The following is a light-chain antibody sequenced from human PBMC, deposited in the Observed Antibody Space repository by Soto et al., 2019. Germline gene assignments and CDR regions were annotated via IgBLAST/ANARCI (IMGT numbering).Light chain of an antibody. J-gene: IGLJ2*01. V-gene: IGLV2-14*01. CDR1: SSDVGGYNY. CDR3: SSYTGSSTQVV. Sequence: QSALTQPASVSGSPGPSITISCTGTSSDVGGYNYVSWYQQHPGKAPKHMIYDVSNRPSGVSNRFSGSKSGNTSSLTNSGLQAEDEADYYCSSYTGSSTQVVFCGGTKLAV. CDR2: DVS.